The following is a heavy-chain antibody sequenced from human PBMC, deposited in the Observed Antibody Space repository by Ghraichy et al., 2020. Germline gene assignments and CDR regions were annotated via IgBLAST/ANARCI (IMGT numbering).Heavy chain of an antibody. CDR1: GFTFSSYA. CDR2: ISGSGGST. CDR3: AKEGYDFWSGYYMGREVGYYYYYMDV. J-gene: IGHJ6*03. V-gene: IGHV3-23*01. D-gene: IGHD3-3*01. Sequence: GGSLRLSCAASGFTFSSYAMSWVRQAPGKGLEWVSAISGSGGSTYYADSVKGRFTISRDNSKNTLYLQMNSLRAEDTAVYYCAKEGYDFWSGYYMGREVGYYYYYMDVWGKGTTVTVSS.